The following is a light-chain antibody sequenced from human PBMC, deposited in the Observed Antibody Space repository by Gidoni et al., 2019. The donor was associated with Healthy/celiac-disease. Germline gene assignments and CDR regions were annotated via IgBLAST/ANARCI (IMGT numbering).Light chain of an antibody. CDR3: QAWDSSTATV. CDR1: KLGDKY. Sequence: SYELTQPPSVSVSPGQTPSITCSGDKLGDKYACWYQQKPGQSPVLVIYQDSKRPSGIPERFSGSNSGNTATLTISGTQAMDEADYYCQAWDSSTATVFGGGTKLTVL. J-gene: IGLJ2*01. CDR2: QDS. V-gene: IGLV3-1*01.